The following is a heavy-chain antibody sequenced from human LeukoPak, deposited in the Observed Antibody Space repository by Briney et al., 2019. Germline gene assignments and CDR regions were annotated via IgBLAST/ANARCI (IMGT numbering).Heavy chain of an antibody. J-gene: IGHJ6*03. CDR2: INPNSGGT. CDR1: GYTFTGYY. V-gene: IGHV1-2*02. D-gene: IGHD2-15*01. Sequence: ASVKVSCKASGYTFTGYYMHWVRQAPGQGLEWMGWINPNSGGTNYAQKFQGRVTMTTDTSTSTAYMELRSLRSDDTAVYYCARESAELIHYYYYMDVWGKGTTVTVSS. CDR3: ARESAELIHYYYYMDV.